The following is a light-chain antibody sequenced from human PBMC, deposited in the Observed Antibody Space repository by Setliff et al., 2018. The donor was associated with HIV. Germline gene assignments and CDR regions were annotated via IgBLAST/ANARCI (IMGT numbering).Light chain of an antibody. J-gene: IGLJ1*01. Sequence: QSVLTQPPSASGSPGQSVTISCTGAHIDIGNYNYVSWYQHPPGKAPKLIIYQVPKRPSGVPDRFSGSKSANTASLTVSGLQAEDEADYYCSAYAGGNNYGVFGTGTKVTVL. CDR3: SAYAGGNNYGV. CDR1: HIDIGNYNY. CDR2: QVP. V-gene: IGLV2-8*01.